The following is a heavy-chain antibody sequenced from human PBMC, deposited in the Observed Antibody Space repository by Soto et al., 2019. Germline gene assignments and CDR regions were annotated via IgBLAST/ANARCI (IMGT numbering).Heavy chain of an antibody. D-gene: IGHD3-22*01. V-gene: IGHV1-69*06. Sequence: SVKVSCKASGGTFSSYAISWVRQAPGQGLEWMGGIIPIFGTANYAQKFQGRVTITADKSTSTAYMELSSLRSEDTAVYYCAREFDSSGVGFDYWGQGTLVTVSS. CDR3: AREFDSSGVGFDY. CDR2: IIPIFGTA. J-gene: IGHJ4*02. CDR1: GGTFSSYA.